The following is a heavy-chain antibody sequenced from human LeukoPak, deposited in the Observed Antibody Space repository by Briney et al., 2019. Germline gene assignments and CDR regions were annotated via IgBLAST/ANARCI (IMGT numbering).Heavy chain of an antibody. D-gene: IGHD1-26*01. CDR1: GFTFSSYA. J-gene: IGHJ4*02. V-gene: IGHV3-23*01. Sequence: GGSLRLSCAASGFTFSSYAMSWVRQAPGKGLEWGSAIHSTGDTTFYAVSVKGRFTISRDNSKNTLYLQMNSLRAEDTAIYYCAKGVYSGTYYSDYWGQGTLVTVSS. CDR2: IHSTGDTT. CDR3: AKGVYSGTYYSDY.